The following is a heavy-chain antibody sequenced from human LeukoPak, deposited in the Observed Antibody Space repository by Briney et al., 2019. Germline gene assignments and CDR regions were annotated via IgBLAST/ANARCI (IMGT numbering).Heavy chain of an antibody. D-gene: IGHD4-17*01. CDR3: ARDYYILDYGDYAFGGY. Sequence: ASVKVSCKASGYTFTSYGISWVRQAPGQGLEWMGWISAYNGNTNYAQKLQGRVTMTTDTSTSTAYMELRSLRSDDTAVYYCARDYYILDYGDYAFGGYWGQGTLVTVSS. J-gene: IGHJ4*02. V-gene: IGHV1-18*01. CDR1: GYTFTSYG. CDR2: ISAYNGNT.